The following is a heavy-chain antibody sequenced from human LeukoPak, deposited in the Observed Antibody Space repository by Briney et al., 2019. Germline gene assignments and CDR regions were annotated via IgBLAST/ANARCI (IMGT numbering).Heavy chain of an antibody. CDR2: INPNSGGT. CDR1: GYTFTGYY. D-gene: IGHD6-19*01. V-gene: IGHV1-2*02. CDR3: ARECIAVAGSHYYYYYGMDV. J-gene: IGHJ6*02. Sequence: SVKVSCKASGYTFTGYYMQWVRQAPGQRREWMGWINPNSGGTNDAQKFQGRVTMTRDTSISTAYMELSRLRSDDTAVYYCARECIAVAGSHYYYYYGMDVWGQGTTVTVSS.